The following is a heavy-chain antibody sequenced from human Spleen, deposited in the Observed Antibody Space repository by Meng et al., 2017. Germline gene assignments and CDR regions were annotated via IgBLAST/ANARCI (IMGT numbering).Heavy chain of an antibody. CDR1: GFTFSGYW. Sequence: GESLKISCVASGFTFSGYWMHWVRQDPGKGLVWVSRIDIDGSITSYADSVKGRFTISRDSAKNTLYLQMNSLRAEDTAVYYCARDLGGIFAYWGQGAPVTVSS. D-gene: IGHD6-13*01. J-gene: IGHJ4*02. CDR3: ARDLGGIFAY. CDR2: IDIDGSIT. V-gene: IGHV3-74*01.